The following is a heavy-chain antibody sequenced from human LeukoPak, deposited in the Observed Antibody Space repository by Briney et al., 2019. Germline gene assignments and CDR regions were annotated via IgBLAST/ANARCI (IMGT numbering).Heavy chain of an antibody. CDR1: GYSISSGYY. V-gene: IGHV4-38-2*02. CDR3: ARHSGSYFPGPFDY. J-gene: IGHJ4*02. Sequence: SETLSLTCTVSGYSISSGYYWGWIRQPPGKGLERIGSIYHSGSTYYNPSLKSRVTISVDTSKNQFSLKLSSVTAADTAVYYCARHSGSYFPGPFDYWGQGTLVTVSS. D-gene: IGHD1-26*01. CDR2: IYHSGST.